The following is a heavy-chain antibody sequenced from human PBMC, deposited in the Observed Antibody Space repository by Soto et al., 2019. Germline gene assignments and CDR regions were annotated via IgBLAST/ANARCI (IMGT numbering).Heavy chain of an antibody. J-gene: IGHJ5*02. D-gene: IGHD5-18*01. CDR2: IYYSGST. CDR3: ARDSPQNSYALNWFDP. CDR1: GGSISSGGYY. V-gene: IGHV4-31*03. Sequence: SETLSLTCTVSGGSISSGGYYWTWIRQHPGKGLEWIGYIYYSGSTYYNPSLKSRVTISVDTSKNQFSLKLSSVTAEDTAVYYCARDSPQNSYALNWFDPWGQGTLVTVSS.